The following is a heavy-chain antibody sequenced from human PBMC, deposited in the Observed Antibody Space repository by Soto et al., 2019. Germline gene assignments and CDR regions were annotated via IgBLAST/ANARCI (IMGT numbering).Heavy chain of an antibody. CDR1: GFTFSSYA. D-gene: IGHD1-26*01. V-gene: IGHV3-30-3*01. CDR3: ARDVGIVDPFDY. J-gene: IGHJ4*02. Sequence: GGSLRLSCAASGFTFSSYAMHWVRQAPGKGLEWVAVISYDGSNKYYADSVKGRFTISRDNSKNTLYLQMNSLRAEDTAVYYCARDVGIVDPFDYWGQGTLVTVSS. CDR2: ISYDGSNK.